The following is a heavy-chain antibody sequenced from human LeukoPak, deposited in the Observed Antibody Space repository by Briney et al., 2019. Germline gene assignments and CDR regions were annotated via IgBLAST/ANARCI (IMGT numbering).Heavy chain of an antibody. Sequence: ASVTVSCKASGYTFTSNYIHWVRQAPGQGLEWMGMIYPRDGSTSYAQKFQGRVTVTRDTSTSTVHMELSGLRSEDTAVYYCARDQEGFDYWGQGTLVAVSS. J-gene: IGHJ4*02. CDR3: ARDQEGFDY. CDR1: GYTFTSNY. V-gene: IGHV1-46*01. CDR2: IYPRDGST.